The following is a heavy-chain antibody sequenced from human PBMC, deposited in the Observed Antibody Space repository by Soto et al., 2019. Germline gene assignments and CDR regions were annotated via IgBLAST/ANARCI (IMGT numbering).Heavy chain of an antibody. D-gene: IGHD6-13*01. CDR3: AKAAAGTNGAFDI. Sequence: QVQLVESGGGVVQPGRSLRLSCAASGFTFSSYGMHWVRQAPGKGLEWVAVISYDGSNKYYADSVKGRFTISRDNSKNTLYLQMNSLRAEDTAVYYCAKAAAGTNGAFDIWGQGTMVTVSS. CDR2: ISYDGSNK. CDR1: GFTFSSYG. V-gene: IGHV3-30*18. J-gene: IGHJ3*02.